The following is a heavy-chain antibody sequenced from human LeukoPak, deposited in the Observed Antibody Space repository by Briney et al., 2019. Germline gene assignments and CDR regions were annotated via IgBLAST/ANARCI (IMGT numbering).Heavy chain of an antibody. D-gene: IGHD6-13*01. CDR1: GLTFSSYA. J-gene: IGHJ4*02. CDR3: ASSSWSYYFDY. V-gene: IGHV3-30-3*01. Sequence: GGSLRLSCAASGLTFSSYAMHWVRQAPGKGLEWVAVISYDGSNKYYADSVKGRFTISRDNSKNTLYLQMNSLRAEDTAVYYCASSSWSYYFDYWGQGTLVTVSS. CDR2: ISYDGSNK.